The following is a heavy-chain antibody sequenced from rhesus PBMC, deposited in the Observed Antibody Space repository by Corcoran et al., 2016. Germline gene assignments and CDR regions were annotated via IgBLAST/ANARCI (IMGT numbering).Heavy chain of an antibody. V-gene: IGHV1-111*02. CDR2: VDPEDGEA. J-gene: IGHJ4*01. Sequence: EVKLVKSGAEVKKPGASVKISCKASGSTFTDYYLHCVRQAPGKGLEWVGRVDPEDGEAIKEHKFRVRGTITADTSQDTADRGVSSLRSEDTAVDDCATGGGLAAAYFDYWGQGVLVTVSS. CDR3: ATGGGLAAAYFDY. D-gene: IGHD6-31*01. CDR1: GSTFTDYY.